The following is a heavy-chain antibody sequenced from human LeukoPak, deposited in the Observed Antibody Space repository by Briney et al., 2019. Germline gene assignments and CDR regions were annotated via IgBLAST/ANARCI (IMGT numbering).Heavy chain of an antibody. J-gene: IGHJ4*02. CDR3: TRVVNGGHFDY. D-gene: IGHD2-8*01. CDR2: VYHTETS. V-gene: IGHV4-59*01. Sequence: PSETLSLTCSVSGASINDYYWTWIRQPPGKGLEWIGYVYHTETSGYHPSLKSRVAMSLDTSKNQVSLKLSSVTAADTAVYLCTRVVNGGHFDYWGQGTLVTVSS. CDR1: GASINDYY.